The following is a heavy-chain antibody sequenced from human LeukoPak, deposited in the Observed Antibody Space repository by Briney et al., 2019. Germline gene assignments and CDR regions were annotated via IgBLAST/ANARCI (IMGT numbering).Heavy chain of an antibody. D-gene: IGHD2-2*01. V-gene: IGHV3-48*03. J-gene: IGHJ4*02. CDR1: GFTFSSYE. Sequence: GGSLRLSCAASGFTFSSYEMNWVRQAPGKGLEWVSYIRSSGSTIYYADSVKGRFTFSRDNAKNSLYLQMNSLRAEDTSVYYCARSKGYCSSTSCYADYWGQGILVTVSS. CDR3: ARSKGYCSSTSCYADY. CDR2: IRSSGSTI.